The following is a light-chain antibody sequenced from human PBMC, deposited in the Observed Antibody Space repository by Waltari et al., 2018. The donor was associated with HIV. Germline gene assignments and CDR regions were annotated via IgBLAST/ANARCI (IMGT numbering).Light chain of an antibody. CDR1: QSDNSSF. CDR3: QQHDIYTWT. J-gene: IGKJ1*01. Sequence: EIVLTQSPGTLSLSPGERATLSCRASQSDNSSFLGWYQQKPGQAPRLLIFCASSRATGTPDRFSGSGSGTDFTLTVSRLEPEDFAVYYCQQHDIYTWTFGPGTRVDIK. V-gene: IGKV3-20*01. CDR2: CAS.